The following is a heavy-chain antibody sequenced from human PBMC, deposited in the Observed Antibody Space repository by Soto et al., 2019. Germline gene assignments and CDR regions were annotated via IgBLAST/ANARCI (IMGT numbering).Heavy chain of an antibody. CDR2: VNAENGHT. D-gene: IGHD3-9*01. CDR1: GYTFTTYA. V-gene: IGHV1-3*01. J-gene: IGHJ4*02. Sequence: QVQLVQSGAEVKKPGASVRVSCKASGYTFTTYAIHWVRQAPGQRLEWMGWVNAENGHTKYSQKFQGIVTITVDTSASTTYMEMSSLRSEDTAVYYCARDIFELLTLGVSDFWRQGTLVTVSS. CDR3: ARDIFELLTLGVSDF.